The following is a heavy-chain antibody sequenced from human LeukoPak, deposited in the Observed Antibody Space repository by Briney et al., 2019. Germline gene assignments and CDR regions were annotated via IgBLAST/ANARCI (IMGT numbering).Heavy chain of an antibody. CDR2: ISYDGSNK. CDR1: GFSFITYG. CDR3: ARDREGNDGFDI. Sequence: QPGRSLRLSCAASGFSFITYGMHWVRQAPGEGLEWVAVISYDGSNKYYADSVKGRFTISRDNSKNTLYLQMNSLRAEDTAVYYCARDREGNDGFDIWGQGTMVTVSS. J-gene: IGHJ3*02. V-gene: IGHV3-30*03. D-gene: IGHD5-24*01.